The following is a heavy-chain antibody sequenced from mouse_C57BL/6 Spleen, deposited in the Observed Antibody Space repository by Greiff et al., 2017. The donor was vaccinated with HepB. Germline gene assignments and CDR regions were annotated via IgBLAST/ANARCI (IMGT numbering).Heavy chain of an antibody. CDR3: ARGGTDGYYYLDY. CDR1: GYTFTDYN. J-gene: IGHJ2*01. CDR2: INPNNGGT. D-gene: IGHD2-3*01. V-gene: IGHV1-18*01. Sequence: EVQLQQSGPELVKPGASVKIPCKASGYTFTDYNMAWVKQSHGKSLEWIGDINPNNGGTIYNQKFKGKATLTVDKSSSTAYMELRSLTSEDTAVYYCARGGTDGYYYLDYWGQGTTLTVSS.